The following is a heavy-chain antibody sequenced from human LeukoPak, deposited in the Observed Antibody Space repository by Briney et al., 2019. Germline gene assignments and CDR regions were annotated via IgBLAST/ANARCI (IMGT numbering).Heavy chain of an antibody. D-gene: IGHD4-11*01. CDR3: ARMTTSAFDI. CDR2: ISAYNGKT. V-gene: IGHV1-18*01. CDR1: GYSFTSYG. J-gene: IGHJ3*02. Sequence: ASVKVSCKASGYSFTSYGLNWVRQAPGQGLEWMGWISAYNGKTFYAEKFQGRVTMTRDTSTSTAYMELRSLRSDDTAVYYCARMTTSAFDIWGQGTMVTVSS.